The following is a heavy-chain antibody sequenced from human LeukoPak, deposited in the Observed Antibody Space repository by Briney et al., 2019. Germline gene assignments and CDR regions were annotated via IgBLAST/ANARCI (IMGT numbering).Heavy chain of an antibody. Sequence: GGSLRLSCAASGFIFSSYWMSWVRQAPGKGLEWVANIKQDGSEKYYVDSVKGRFTISRDNSKNTLYLQMNSLTAEDTAIYYCAKATGTLGNWGQGTLVTVSS. J-gene: IGHJ4*02. CDR3: AKATGTLGN. D-gene: IGHD1-1*01. CDR1: GFIFSSYW. CDR2: IKQDGSEK. V-gene: IGHV3-7*03.